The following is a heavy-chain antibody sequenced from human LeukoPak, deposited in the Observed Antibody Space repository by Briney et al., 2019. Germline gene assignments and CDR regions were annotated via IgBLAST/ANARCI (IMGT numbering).Heavy chain of an antibody. J-gene: IGHJ4*02. CDR1: GFTFSSYW. CDR3: AKVGDYYYGSGLFDY. Sequence: PGGSLRPSCAASGFTFSSYWMHWVRQAPGKGLEWVSAISGSGGSTYYADSVKGRFTISRDNSKNTLYLQMNSLRAEDTAVYYCAKVGDYYYGSGLFDYWGQGTLVTVSS. CDR2: ISGSGGST. D-gene: IGHD3-10*01. V-gene: IGHV3-23*01.